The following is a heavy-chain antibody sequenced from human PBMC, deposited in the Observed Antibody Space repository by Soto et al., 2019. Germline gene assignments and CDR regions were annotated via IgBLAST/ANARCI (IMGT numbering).Heavy chain of an antibody. Sequence: QVKLVQSGAEVKKPGSSVKVSCKASGGTFSSYTISWVRQAPGQGLEWMGRIIPILGIANYAQKFQGRVTITADKSTSTAYMELSSLRSEDTAVYYCAKGGSYLDWFDPWGQGTLVTVSS. CDR2: IIPILGIA. J-gene: IGHJ5*02. CDR3: AKGGSYLDWFDP. CDR1: GGTFSSYT. D-gene: IGHD1-26*01. V-gene: IGHV1-69*02.